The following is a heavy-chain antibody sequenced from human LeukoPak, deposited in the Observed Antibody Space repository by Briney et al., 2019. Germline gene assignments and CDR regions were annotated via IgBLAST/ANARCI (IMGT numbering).Heavy chain of an antibody. CDR2: INPNSGGT. J-gene: IGHJ5*02. V-gene: IGHV1-2*02. CDR3: ARGGIVGVYNWSDP. CDR1: GYTFTGYY. Sequence: ASVKVSCKASGYTFTGYYIHWVRQAPGQGLEWMGWINPNSGGTNYAQKFQGRVTMTRDTSISTAYMELSRLRSDDTAVYYCARGGIVGVYNWSDPWGQGTLVTVSS. D-gene: IGHD1-26*01.